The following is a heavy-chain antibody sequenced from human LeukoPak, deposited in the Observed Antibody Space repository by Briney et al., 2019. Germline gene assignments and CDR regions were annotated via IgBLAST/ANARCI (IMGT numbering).Heavy chain of an antibody. CDR1: GGSFSGYY. CDR3: ARERGILWFGSPDNAFDI. J-gene: IGHJ3*02. CDR2: IYYSGST. Sequence: SETLPLTCAVYGGSFSGYYWSWIRQPPGKGLEWIGYIYYSGSTNYNPSLKSRVTISVDTSKNQFSLKLSSVTAADTAVYYCARERGILWFGSPDNAFDIWGQGTMVTVSS. D-gene: IGHD3-10*01. V-gene: IGHV4-59*01.